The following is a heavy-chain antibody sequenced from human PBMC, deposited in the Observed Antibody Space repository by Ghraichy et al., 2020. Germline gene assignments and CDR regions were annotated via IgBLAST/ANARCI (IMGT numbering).Heavy chain of an antibody. CDR2: INHSGST. CDR3: ASHAPILRYGMDV. V-gene: IGHV4-34*01. Sequence: SETLSLTCAVYGGSFSGYYWSWIRQPPGKGLEWIGEINHSGSTNYNPSLKSRVTISGDTSKNQFSLKLSSVTAADTAVYYCASHAPILRYGMDVWGPGTTVTVSS. CDR1: GGSFSGYY. J-gene: IGHJ6*02.